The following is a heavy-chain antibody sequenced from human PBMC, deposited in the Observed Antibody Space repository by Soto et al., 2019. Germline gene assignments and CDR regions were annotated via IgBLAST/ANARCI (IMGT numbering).Heavy chain of an antibody. CDR1: GYTFTSYA. V-gene: IGHV1-3*01. D-gene: IGHD4-4*01. CDR2: INAGNGNT. Sequence: ASVKVSCKASGYTFTSYAMHWVRQAPGQRLEWMGWINAGNGNTKYSQKFQGRVTITRDTSASTAYMELSSLRSEDTAVYYCAGGWDYSNYGWFDPWGQGTLVTVSS. CDR3: AGGWDYSNYGWFDP. J-gene: IGHJ5*02.